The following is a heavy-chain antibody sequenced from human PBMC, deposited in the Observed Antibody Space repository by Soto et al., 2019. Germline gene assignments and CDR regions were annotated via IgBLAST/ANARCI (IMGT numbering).Heavy chain of an antibody. J-gene: IGHJ3*02. CDR2: IIPILGIA. CDR3: ARSGCTNGVCYSAFDI. CDR1: GGTFSSYT. Sequence: GASVKVSCKASGGTFSSYTISWARQAPGQGLEWMGRIIPILGIANYAQKFQGRVTITADKSTSTAYMELSSLRSEDTAVYYCARSGCTNGVCYSAFDIWGQGTMVTVSS. D-gene: IGHD2-8*01. V-gene: IGHV1-69*02.